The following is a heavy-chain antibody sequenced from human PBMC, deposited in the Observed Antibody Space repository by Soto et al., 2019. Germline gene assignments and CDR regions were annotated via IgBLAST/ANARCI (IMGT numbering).Heavy chain of an antibody. CDR3: AKVTDY. V-gene: IGHV3-30*18. CDR2: ISHDGDKK. J-gene: IGHJ4*02. Sequence: ESGGGVVQPGRSLRLSCAASGFTFSGYGLHWVRQAPGKGLEWVAVISHDGDKKYYADSVKGRFTISRDNSKNTLYLQMNSLAAEDTAVYFCAKVTDYWGQGTLVTVSS. CDR1: GFTFSGYG.